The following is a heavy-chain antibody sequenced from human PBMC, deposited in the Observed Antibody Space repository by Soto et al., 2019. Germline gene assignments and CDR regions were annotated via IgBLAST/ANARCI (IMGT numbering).Heavy chain of an antibody. Sequence: QVQLQESGPGLVKPSQTLSLTCTVSGGSISSGGYYWSWIRQHPGKGLEWIGYIYYSGSTYYNPSLKSRVTISVDTSKNQFSLKLSSVTAADTAVYYCARVEGTPDYYYSSGYSLVFDYWGQGTLVTVSS. D-gene: IGHD3-22*01. V-gene: IGHV4-31*03. CDR2: IYYSGST. J-gene: IGHJ4*02. CDR3: ARVEGTPDYYYSSGYSLVFDY. CDR1: GGSISSGGYY.